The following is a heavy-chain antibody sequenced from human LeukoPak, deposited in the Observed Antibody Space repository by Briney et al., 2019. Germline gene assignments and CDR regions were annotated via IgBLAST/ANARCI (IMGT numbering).Heavy chain of an antibody. CDR2: VYASGSI. Sequence: SETLSLTCAVYGGSFSGYYWSWIRQPAGKGLEWIGRVYASGSITYNPSLQSRVTMSMDTSKNQFSLNLTPVTAADTAIYYCARDSGTTGEVKFDPWGQGILVTVSS. CDR3: ARDSGTTGEVKFDP. V-gene: IGHV4-59*10. D-gene: IGHD3-10*01. J-gene: IGHJ5*02. CDR1: GGSFSGYY.